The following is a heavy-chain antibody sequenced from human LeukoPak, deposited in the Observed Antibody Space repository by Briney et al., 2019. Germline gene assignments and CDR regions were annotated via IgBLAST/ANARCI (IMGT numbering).Heavy chain of an antibody. Sequence: SQTLSLPCTVPGGSVSSGSYYWSWIRQPPGKGLEWIGYIYYSGSTNYNPSLKSRVTISVDTSKNQYSLKLSSVTAADTAVYYCARQAHYLDAFDIWGQGTMVSVSS. CDR1: GGSVSSGSYY. CDR3: ARQAHYLDAFDI. V-gene: IGHV4-61*01. J-gene: IGHJ3*02. D-gene: IGHD3-10*01. CDR2: IYYSGST.